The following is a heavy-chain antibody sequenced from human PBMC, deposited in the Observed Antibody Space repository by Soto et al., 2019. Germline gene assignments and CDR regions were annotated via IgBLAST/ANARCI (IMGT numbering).Heavy chain of an antibody. D-gene: IGHD2-21*01. J-gene: IGHJ4*02. CDR3: ARDPELHGLDY. CDR2: ISYRGST. Sequence: KPPETLSLTCNVSGTSIIAYYWTWIRQPPGKALEWIGYISYRGSTKYNPSLKSRVAISLDTSRNQFSLKLTPVTASDTAIYFCARDPELHGLDYWGQGTLVTVSS. CDR1: GTSIIAYY. V-gene: IGHV4-59*01.